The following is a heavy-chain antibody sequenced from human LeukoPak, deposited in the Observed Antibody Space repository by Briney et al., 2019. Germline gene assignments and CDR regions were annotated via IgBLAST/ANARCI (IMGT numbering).Heavy chain of an antibody. CDR1: RFSFGDYD. D-gene: IGHD1-1*01. CDR2: ISYDGSRK. CDR3: AKYAYNWNAPDGFDM. Sequence: PGRSLRLSCRASRFSFGDYDMHWVRQAPGKGREWVAVISYDGSRKHYGDSVRGRFSISRDNSESTLFLQMNSLTTDDTSVYFCAKYAYNWNAPDGFDMWGQGTMVIVSS. V-gene: IGHV3-30*18. J-gene: IGHJ3*02.